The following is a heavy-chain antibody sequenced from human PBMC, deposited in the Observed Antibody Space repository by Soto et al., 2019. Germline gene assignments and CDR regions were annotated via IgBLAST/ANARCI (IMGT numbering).Heavy chain of an antibody. D-gene: IGHD5-18*01. CDR1: GFTFSSYA. J-gene: IGHJ4*02. CDR3: ARDYSSYGPFDY. CDR2: ISGSGGST. Sequence: GSLRLSCAASGFTFSSYAMSWVRQAPGKGLEWVSVISGSGGSTYFADSVKGRFTISRDNSKNTLYLQMSSLRAEDTALYYCARDYSSYGPFDYWGQGTLVTVSS. V-gene: IGHV3-23*01.